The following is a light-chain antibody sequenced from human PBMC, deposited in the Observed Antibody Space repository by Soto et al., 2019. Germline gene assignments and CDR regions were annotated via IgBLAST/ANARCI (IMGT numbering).Light chain of an antibody. V-gene: IGKV3-15*01. Sequence: EIVMTQSPATLSVSPGERATLSCRASQSVNSNLAWYQQKPGQAPRLLIYDASTRATGIPARFSGSGSGPEFTLTISALRSEDFAVYYCQQYNNWPPMAFGPGTKVEIK. CDR1: QSVNSN. CDR3: QQYNNWPPMA. J-gene: IGKJ1*01. CDR2: DAS.